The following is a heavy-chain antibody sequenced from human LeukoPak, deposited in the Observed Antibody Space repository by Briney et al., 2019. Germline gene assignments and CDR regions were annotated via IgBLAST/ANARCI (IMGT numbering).Heavy chain of an antibody. Sequence: TGGPLKLSCAASGFTFSSYGMHWVRQAPGKGLEGVAVIWYDGSNKYYADSVKGRFTISRDNSKNTLYLQMNSLRAEDTAVYYCAREDGDLDYWGQGTLVTVSS. D-gene: IGHD4-17*01. V-gene: IGHV3-33*01. CDR3: AREDGDLDY. CDR2: IWYDGSNK. J-gene: IGHJ4*02. CDR1: GFTFSSYG.